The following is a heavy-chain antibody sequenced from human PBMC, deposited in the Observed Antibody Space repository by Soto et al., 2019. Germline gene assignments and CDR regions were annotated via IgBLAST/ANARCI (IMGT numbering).Heavy chain of an antibody. CDR2: IYYSGST. V-gene: IGHV4-59*08. Sequence: QVQLQESGPGLVKPSETPSLTCTVSGGSISSYYWSWIRQPPGKGLEWIGYIYYSGSTNYNPSLKSRVTISVDTSKNQFSLKLSSVTAADTAVYYCARHTSWFDPWGQGTLVTVSS. D-gene: IGHD3-3*01. CDR3: ARHTSWFDP. CDR1: GGSISSYY. J-gene: IGHJ5*02.